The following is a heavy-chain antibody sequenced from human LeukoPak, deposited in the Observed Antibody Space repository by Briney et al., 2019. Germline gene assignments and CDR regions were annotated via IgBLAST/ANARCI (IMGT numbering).Heavy chain of an antibody. J-gene: IGHJ5*02. CDR1: GYTFTGYY. V-gene: IGHV1-8*03. CDR2: MNPNSGNT. D-gene: IGHD1-26*01. Sequence: EASVKVSCKASGYTFTGYYMHWVRQATGQGLEWMGWMNPNSGNTGYAQKFQGRVTITRNTSISTAYMELSSLRSEDTAVYYCARGYSGSYFDPWGQGTLVTVSS. CDR3: ARGYSGSYFDP.